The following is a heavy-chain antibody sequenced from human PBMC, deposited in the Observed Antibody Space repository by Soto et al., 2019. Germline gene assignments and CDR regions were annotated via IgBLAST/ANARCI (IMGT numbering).Heavy chain of an antibody. CDR2: LHSGGAT. Sequence: EVQVVESGGGLVQPGGSLRLSCAASGFSVSTNSMSWVRQAPGKGLEWVSVLHSGGATYYADSVKGRFTTSRDSSENTLYLQMNSLRAEDTALYYCAREAEYDLWSGPGWFDPWGQGTLVTVSS. J-gene: IGHJ5*02. D-gene: IGHD3-3*01. V-gene: IGHV3-66*01. CDR3: AREAEYDLWSGPGWFDP. CDR1: GFSVSTNS.